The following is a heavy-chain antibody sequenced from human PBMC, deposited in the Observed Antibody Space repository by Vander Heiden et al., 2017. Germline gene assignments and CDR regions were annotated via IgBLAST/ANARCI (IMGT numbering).Heavy chain of an antibody. CDR1: GFTFSNAC. V-gene: IGHV3-15*01. J-gene: IGHJ6*02. CDR2: IKSKTDGGTT. CDR3: TTGPPVAGNHYYYGMDV. Sequence: EVQLVESGGGLVKPGGSLRLSCAASGFTFSNACMSWVRQAPGKGLGWVGRIKSKTDGGTTDYAAPVKGRFTISRDDSKNMLFLQMNSLKTEDTAVYYCTTGPPVAGNHYYYGMDVWGQGTTVTVSS. D-gene: IGHD6-19*01.